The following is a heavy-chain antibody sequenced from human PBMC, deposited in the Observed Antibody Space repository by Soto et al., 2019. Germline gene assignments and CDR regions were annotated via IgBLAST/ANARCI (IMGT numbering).Heavy chain of an antibody. CDR1: GFTFSSYD. J-gene: IGHJ4*02. V-gene: IGHV3-23*01. Sequence: EVQLLESGGGLVQPGGSLRLSCAASGFTFSSYDMSWARQAPGKGLEWVSVIRSSGGSTYYADSVKGRFTISRDNSKNTLFLQMNSVRAEDTAIYYCAKGAGLDDWGQGTLVTVSS. CDR3: AKGAGLDD. D-gene: IGHD6-19*01. CDR2: IRSSGGST.